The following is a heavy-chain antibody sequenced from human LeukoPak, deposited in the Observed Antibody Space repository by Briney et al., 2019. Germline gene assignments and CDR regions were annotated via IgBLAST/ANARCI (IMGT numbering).Heavy chain of an antibody. CDR2: IETDGKSA. J-gene: IGHJ4*02. CDR1: GLTLSSYR. CDR3: ARDYYGLHY. D-gene: IGHD3-10*01. Sequence: PGGSLRLSCAVSGLTLSSYRMHWVRQAPGKGLVWVSAIETDGKSATHADSVKGRFTISRDNAKNTLYLQMNSLRAEDTAVYFCARDYYGLHYWGQGTLVTVSS. V-gene: IGHV3-74*01.